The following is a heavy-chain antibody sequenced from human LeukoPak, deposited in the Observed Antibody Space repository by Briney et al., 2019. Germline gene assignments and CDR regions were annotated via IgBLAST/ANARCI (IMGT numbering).Heavy chain of an antibody. CDR2: INHSGST. V-gene: IGHV4-38-2*02. D-gene: IGHD3-9*01. CDR3: ARDRPTGYHAY. J-gene: IGHJ4*02. Sequence: SETLSLTCTVSGYSITSGYYWGWIRQSPGKGLEWIGSINHSGSTYYNPSLKSRLTISVDTSNNHFSLKLNSVTAADTGVYYCARDRPTGYHAYWGQGTLVTVSS. CDR1: GYSITSGYY.